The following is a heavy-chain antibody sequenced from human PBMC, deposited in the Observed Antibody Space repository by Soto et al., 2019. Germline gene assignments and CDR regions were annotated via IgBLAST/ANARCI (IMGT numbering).Heavy chain of an antibody. Sequence: EVQLVESGGGLVKPGGSLRLSCAASGFTFSSYSMNWVRQAPGKGLEWVSSISSSSSYIYYADSVKGRFTISRDNANKPPSVQMNSLRAEDTAVYYCARGGIVVVATDPYWYFDLWGRGTMVTVSS. D-gene: IGHD3-22*01. CDR2: ISSSSSYI. V-gene: IGHV3-21*01. CDR3: ARGGIVVVATDPYWYFDL. CDR1: GFTFSSYS. J-gene: IGHJ2*01.